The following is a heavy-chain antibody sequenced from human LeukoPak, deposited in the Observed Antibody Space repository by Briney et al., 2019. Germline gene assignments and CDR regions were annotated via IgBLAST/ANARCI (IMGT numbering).Heavy chain of an antibody. J-gene: IGHJ4*02. CDR2: FDPEDGET. CDR3: ARVQSSGWPNFDY. Sequence: ASVKVSCKVSGYTLTELSMHWVRQAPGKGLEWMGGFDPEDGETIYAQKFQGRVTMTEDTSTSTAYMELRSLRSDDTAVYYCARVQSSGWPNFDYWGQGTLVTVSS. CDR1: GYTLTELS. D-gene: IGHD6-19*01. V-gene: IGHV1-24*01.